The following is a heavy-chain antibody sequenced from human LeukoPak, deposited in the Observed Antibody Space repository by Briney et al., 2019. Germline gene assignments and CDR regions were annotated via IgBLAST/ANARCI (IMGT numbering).Heavy chain of an antibody. V-gene: IGHV3-30-3*01. CDR1: GFTFSSYA. CDR2: ISYDGSNK. CDR3: ARPNELITMVRGVITNWFDP. D-gene: IGHD3-10*01. Sequence: PGRSLRLSCAASGFTFSSYAMHWVRQAPGKGLGWVAVISYDGSNKYYADSVKGRFTISRDNSKNTLYLQMNSLRAEDTAVYYCARPNELITMVRGVITNWFDPWGQGTLVTVSS. J-gene: IGHJ5*02.